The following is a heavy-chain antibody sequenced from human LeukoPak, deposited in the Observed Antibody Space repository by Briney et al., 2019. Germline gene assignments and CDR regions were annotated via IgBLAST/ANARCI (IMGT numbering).Heavy chain of an antibody. CDR3: AKDHGYYYDSSGFDY. D-gene: IGHD3-22*01. V-gene: IGHV3-23*01. Sequence: PGGSLRLSCAASGFTFIRYAMCWVREALGRGPWWVSALSGSGGSTYYADSVKGRFTISRDNSKNTLYLQMNSLRAEDTAVYYCAKDHGYYYDSSGFDYWGQGTLVTVSS. J-gene: IGHJ4*02. CDR1: GFTFIRYA. CDR2: LSGSGGST.